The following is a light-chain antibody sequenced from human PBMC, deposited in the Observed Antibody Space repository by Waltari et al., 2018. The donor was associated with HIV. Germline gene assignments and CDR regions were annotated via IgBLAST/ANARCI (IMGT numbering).Light chain of an antibody. CDR3: QQYGASPFT. Sequence: IVLTQSPGTLSVSPGERATLSCRASQTVNDAYLAWYQQRPGQSPILLIYGSSSRATGVPTRFRGSGSGTDFTLTISRLEPEDFAVYYCQQYGASPFTFGPGTKVEVK. J-gene: IGKJ3*01. CDR1: QTVNDAY. CDR2: GSS. V-gene: IGKV3-20*01.